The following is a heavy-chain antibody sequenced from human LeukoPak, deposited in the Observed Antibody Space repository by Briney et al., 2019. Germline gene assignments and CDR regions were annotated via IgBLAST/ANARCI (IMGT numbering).Heavy chain of an antibody. J-gene: IGHJ3*02. CDR3: ARIRDGYNDAYDI. Sequence: GASVKVSCKASGYTFTKYYIHWVRQAPGQGLEWMGLIDPGGDNTNYAQNFQGRVTMTRDTSTSTVYMELSSLRSEETAIYYCARIRDGYNDAYDIWGQGTVVTVPS. D-gene: IGHD5-24*01. CDR2: IDPGGDNT. CDR1: GYTFTKYY. V-gene: IGHV1-46*01.